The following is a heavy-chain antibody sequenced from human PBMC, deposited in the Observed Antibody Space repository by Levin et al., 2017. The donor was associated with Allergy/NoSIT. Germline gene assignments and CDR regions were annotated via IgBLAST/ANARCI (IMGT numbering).Heavy chain of an antibody. CDR3: ASLRGYGDPPLPWYLDH. V-gene: IGHV5-51*01. D-gene: IGHD5-12*01. CDR2: IYPGDSDT. Sequence: PPASVKVSCKGSGYSFTNFWIAWVRQMPGEGLEWMGIIYPGDSDTRYSPSFQGQVTISADKSISTAYLQWSSLKASDTAMYYCASLRGYGDPPLPWYLDHWGQGTLVTVSS. J-gene: IGHJ4*02. CDR1: GYSFTNFW.